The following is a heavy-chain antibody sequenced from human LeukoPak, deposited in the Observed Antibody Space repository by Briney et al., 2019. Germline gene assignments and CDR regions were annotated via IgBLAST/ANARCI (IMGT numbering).Heavy chain of an antibody. D-gene: IGHD6-13*01. V-gene: IGHV1-58*01. Sequence: TSVTLSRTCPRFGYTSSAEHVERQGRGHLLEWIGWIVVGSGNTNYAQKFQERVTITRDMSTSTAYMELSSLRSEDTAVYYCAARSSSTWYAFDIWGQGTMVTVSS. CDR2: IVVGSGNT. CDR1: RFGYTSSA. CDR3: AARSSSTWYAFDI. J-gene: IGHJ3*02.